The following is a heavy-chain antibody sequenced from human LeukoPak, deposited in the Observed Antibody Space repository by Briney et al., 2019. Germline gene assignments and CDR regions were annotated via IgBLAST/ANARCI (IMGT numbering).Heavy chain of an antibody. Sequence: ASVKVSCKASGYTFTGYYMHWVRQAPGQGLEWMGWINPNSGGTNYAQKFQGRVTMTRDTSISTAYMELSRLRSDDTAVYYCAREVAAHDPAPGYWGQGTLVTVSS. J-gene: IGHJ4*02. CDR2: INPNSGGT. CDR3: AREVAAHDPAPGY. V-gene: IGHV1-2*02. D-gene: IGHD2-15*01. CDR1: GYTFTGYY.